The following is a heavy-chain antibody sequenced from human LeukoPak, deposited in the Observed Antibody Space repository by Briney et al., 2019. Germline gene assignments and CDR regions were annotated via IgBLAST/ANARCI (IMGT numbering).Heavy chain of an antibody. CDR3: ASRVGAGSYLNEY. V-gene: IGHV5-51*01. Sequence: GESLKISCKGSGYSFTSYWIGWVRQMPGKGLEYMGIIYPGDSDTKYSPSFQGQITISADTSISTAYLQWSSLKASDTAMYFCASRVGAGSYLNEYWGQGTLVTVSS. J-gene: IGHJ4*02. CDR1: GYSFTSYW. CDR2: IYPGDSDT. D-gene: IGHD1-26*01.